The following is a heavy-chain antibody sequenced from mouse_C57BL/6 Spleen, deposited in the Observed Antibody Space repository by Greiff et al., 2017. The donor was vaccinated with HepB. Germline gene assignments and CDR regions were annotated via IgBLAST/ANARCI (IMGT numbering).Heavy chain of an antibody. CDR1: GYTFTSYW. Sequence: QVQLKQPGAELVKPGASVKLSCKASGYTFTSYWMQWVKQRPGQGLEWIGEIDPSDSYTNYNQKFKGKATLTVDTSSSTAYMQLSSLTSEDSAVYYCARSTTVVATNFDVWGTGTTVTVSS. D-gene: IGHD1-1*01. CDR2: IDPSDSYT. J-gene: IGHJ1*03. CDR3: ARSTTVVATNFDV. V-gene: IGHV1-50*01.